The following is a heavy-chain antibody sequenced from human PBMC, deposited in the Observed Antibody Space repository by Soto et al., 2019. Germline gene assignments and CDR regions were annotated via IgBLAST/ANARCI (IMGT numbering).Heavy chain of an antibody. V-gene: IGHV4-30-4*01. CDR3: ARIGTLLGIVTNNWFDP. CDR1: GASISTDDHY. J-gene: IGHJ5*02. CDR2: TSYSGT. D-gene: IGHD3-3*01. Sequence: SETLSLTCTASGASISTDDHYWGWIRQPPGKGLEWIAYTSYSGTYYNPSLKSRVTTSLDRSNNQISLYLSSVTAADTAVYYCARIGTLLGIVTNNWFDPWGQGTLVTVSS.